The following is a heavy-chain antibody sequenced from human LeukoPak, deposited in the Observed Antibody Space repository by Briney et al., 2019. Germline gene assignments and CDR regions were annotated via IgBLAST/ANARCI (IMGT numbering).Heavy chain of an antibody. CDR2: INPNSGGT. CDR1: GYTFTGYY. CDR3: ARDTSGIAAAGFDAFDI. Sequence: ASVKVSCKASGYTFTGYYMHWVRQAPGQGLEWMGWINPNSGGTNYAQKFQGRVTMTRDTSISTAYMELSRLRSDDTAVYYCARDTSGIAAAGFDAFDIWGQGTMVTVSS. D-gene: IGHD6-13*01. V-gene: IGHV1-2*02. J-gene: IGHJ3*02.